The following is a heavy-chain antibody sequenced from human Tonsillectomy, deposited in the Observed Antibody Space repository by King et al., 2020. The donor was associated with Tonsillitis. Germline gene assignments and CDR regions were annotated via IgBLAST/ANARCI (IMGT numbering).Heavy chain of an antibody. CDR3: VREMLTGSCADY. CDR2: ISGSGYKT. Sequence: VQLVESGGGLVQPGGPLRLSCAASGFTFRSYALSWVRPSPGKGLQWVSAISGSGYKTYSIDSVKGRFTISRDNSKNTVSLQINSLRAEDTGVYYCVREMLTGSCADYWGQGTLVTVSS. D-gene: IGHD2-15*01. V-gene: IGHV3-23*04. J-gene: IGHJ4*02. CDR1: GFTFRSYA.